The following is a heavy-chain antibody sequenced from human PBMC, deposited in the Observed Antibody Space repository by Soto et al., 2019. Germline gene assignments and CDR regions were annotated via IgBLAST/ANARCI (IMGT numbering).Heavy chain of an antibody. D-gene: IGHD6-13*01. CDR2: INPNSGGT. CDR1: GYTFTGYY. Sequence: ASVKVSCKASGYTFTGYYMHWVRQAPGQGLEWMGWINPNSGGTNYAQKFQGWVTMTRDTSISTAYMELSRLRSDDTAVYYCARGGGQQPPTDFDYWAQGSLVTGSS. J-gene: IGHJ4*02. V-gene: IGHV1-2*04. CDR3: ARGGGQQPPTDFDY.